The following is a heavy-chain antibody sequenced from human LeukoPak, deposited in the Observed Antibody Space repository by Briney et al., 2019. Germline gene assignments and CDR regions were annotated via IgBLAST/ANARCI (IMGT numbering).Heavy chain of an antibody. D-gene: IGHD3-22*01. CDR3: AAYYYDSSGYDLRFY. V-gene: IGHV3-33*01. Sequence: GRSLRLSCAASGFTFSNYGMHWVRQAPGQGLEWVAGIWYDGSKKYHADSVKGRFTISRDNSKNTLNLQMNSLRVEDTAVYYCAAYYYDSSGYDLRFYWGQGTLVTVSS. CDR1: GFTFSNYG. CDR2: IWYDGSKK. J-gene: IGHJ4*02.